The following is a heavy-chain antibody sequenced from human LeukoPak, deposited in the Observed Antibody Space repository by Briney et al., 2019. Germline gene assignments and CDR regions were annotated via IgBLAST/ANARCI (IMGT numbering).Heavy chain of an antibody. J-gene: IGHJ1*01. Sequence: AAAKVSCKASGYTLTSFGISWGPPAPGERPEWMGWIRAYNGNTDYAQKLQGRVTMTTDTSTSTAYMELRSLRSDDTAVYYCARAVSIAAAGSAEYFQQWGQGTLVTVSS. V-gene: IGHV1-18*01. CDR2: IRAYNGNT. CDR3: ARAVSIAAAGSAEYFQQ. D-gene: IGHD6-13*01. CDR1: GYTLTSFG.